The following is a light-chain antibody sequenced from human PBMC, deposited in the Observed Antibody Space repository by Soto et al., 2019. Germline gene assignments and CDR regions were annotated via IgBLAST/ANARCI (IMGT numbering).Light chain of an antibody. CDR2: GNN. V-gene: IGLV1-40*01. CDR1: SSNIGAGYD. CDR3: QSYASSLSGSV. J-gene: IGLJ2*01. Sequence: QSVLTQPPSVSGAPGQRVTISCTGSSSNIGAGYDVPWYQQLPGTAPKLIIYGNNNRPSGVPDRFSGSKSGTSASLAITGLQAEDEADYYCQSYASSLSGSVFGGGTKLTVL.